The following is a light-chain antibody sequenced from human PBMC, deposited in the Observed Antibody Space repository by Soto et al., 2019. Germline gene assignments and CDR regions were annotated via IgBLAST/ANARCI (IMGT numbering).Light chain of an antibody. CDR1: SSDVGGYNY. CDR3: SSYGGSNNVL. Sequence: QSVLTQPPSASGSPGQSVSISCTGTSSDVGGYNYVSWYQQHPGKAPKLMIYEVNKQPSEDPDRFSGSKSGNTASLTVSGLQAEDEADYYCSSYGGSNNVLFGGGTKLTVL. V-gene: IGLV2-8*01. CDR2: EVN. J-gene: IGLJ2*01.